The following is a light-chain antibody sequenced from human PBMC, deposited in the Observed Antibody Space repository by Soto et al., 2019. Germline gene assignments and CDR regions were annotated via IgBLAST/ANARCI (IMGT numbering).Light chain of an antibody. CDR2: GAS. CDR3: QQYGSSLTIT. V-gene: IGKV3-20*01. J-gene: IGKJ5*01. Sequence: EIVFTQSPGTLSLSPGERATLSCRASQSVSSSYLAWYQQKPGQAPRLLIYGASSRATGIPDRCSGSGSGTDYTLTISRLEPEDFAVYDCQQYGSSLTITFGQGTRLEIK. CDR1: QSVSSSY.